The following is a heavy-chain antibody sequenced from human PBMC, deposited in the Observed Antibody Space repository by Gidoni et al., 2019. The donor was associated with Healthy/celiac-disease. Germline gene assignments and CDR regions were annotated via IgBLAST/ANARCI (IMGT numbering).Heavy chain of an antibody. D-gene: IGHD2-2*01. CDR2: ISWNSGSI. V-gene: IGHV3-9*01. CDR1: GFTFDDYA. J-gene: IGHJ6*02. CDR3: AKDSERSYCAKDTKDIVVVPAATPYYYYGMDV. Sequence: EVQLVESGGGLVQPGRSLRLSCAASGFTFDDYAMHWGRQAPGKGLEWVSGISWNSGSIGYADSVKGRFTISRDNAKNSLYLQMNSLRAEDTALYYCAKDSERSYCAKDTKDIVVVPAATPYYYYGMDVWGQGTTVTVSS.